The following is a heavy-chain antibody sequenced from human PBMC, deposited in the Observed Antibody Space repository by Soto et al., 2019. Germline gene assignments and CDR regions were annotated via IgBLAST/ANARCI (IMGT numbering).Heavy chain of an antibody. Sequence: SETLSLTCTVSGGSISSYYWSWIRQPPGKGLEWIGSIYYSGSTYYNPSLKSRVIISSDMSKDQFSLKLTSVTAADTAVYYCARDKITGLFDYWGQGTLVTVSS. V-gene: IGHV4-59*05. CDR2: IYYSGST. CDR3: ARDKITGLFDY. CDR1: GGSISSYY. J-gene: IGHJ4*02. D-gene: IGHD2-8*02.